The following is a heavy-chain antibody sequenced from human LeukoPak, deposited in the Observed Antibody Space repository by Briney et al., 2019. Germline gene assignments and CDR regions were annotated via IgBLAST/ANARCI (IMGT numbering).Heavy chain of an antibody. CDR3: ARDRGVYYDSSGSYLYYFDY. CDR2: IYYSGST. CDR1: GGSISSGDYY. J-gene: IGHJ4*02. D-gene: IGHD3-22*01. Sequence: SETLSLTCTVSGGSISSGDYYWSWIRQPPGKGLEWIGYIYYSGSTYYNPSLKSRVTISVDTSKNQFSLKLSSVTAADTAVYYCARDRGVYYDSSGSYLYYFDYWGQGTLVTVS. V-gene: IGHV4-30-4*01.